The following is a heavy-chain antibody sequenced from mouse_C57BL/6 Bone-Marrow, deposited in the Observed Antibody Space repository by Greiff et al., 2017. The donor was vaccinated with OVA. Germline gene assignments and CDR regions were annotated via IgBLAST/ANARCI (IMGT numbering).Heavy chain of an antibody. CDR2: IDPETGGT. CDR3: TILRAWFAY. J-gene: IGHJ3*01. V-gene: IGHV1-15*01. Sequence: VKLVESGAELVRPGASVTLSCKASGYTFTDYEMHWVKQTPVHGLEWIGAIDPETGGTAYNQKFKGKAILTADKSSSTAYMELRSLTSEDSAVYYCTILRAWFAYWGQGTLVTVSA. CDR1: GYTFTDYE. D-gene: IGHD1-1*01.